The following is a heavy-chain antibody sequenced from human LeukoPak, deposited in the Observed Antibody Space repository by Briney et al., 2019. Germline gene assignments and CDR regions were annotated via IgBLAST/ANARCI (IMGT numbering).Heavy chain of an antibody. V-gene: IGHV4-4*07. Sequence: SETLSLTCTVSGGSISSYYWSWIRQPAGKGLEWIGRIYTSGSTNYNPSFKSRVTMSVDTSRNQFSLKLSSVTTADTAVYYCRAGGIDYFDYWGQGTLVTVSS. D-gene: IGHD3-16*01. CDR1: GGSISSYY. CDR3: RAGGIDYFDY. CDR2: IYTSGST. J-gene: IGHJ4*02.